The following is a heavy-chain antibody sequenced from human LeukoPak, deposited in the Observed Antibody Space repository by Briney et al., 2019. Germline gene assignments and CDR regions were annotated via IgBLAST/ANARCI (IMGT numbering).Heavy chain of an antibody. D-gene: IGHD3-22*01. CDR1: GGSISSGGYS. V-gene: IGHV4-30-2*01. CDR3: ARDLSVGSSGYWFDP. J-gene: IGHJ5*02. Sequence: KPSGTLSLTCAVSGGSISSGGYSWSWIRQPPGKGLEWIGYIYHSGSTYYNPSLKSRVTISVDRSKNQFSLKLSSVTAADTAVYYCARDLSVGSSGYWFDPWGQGTLVTVSS. CDR2: IYHSGST.